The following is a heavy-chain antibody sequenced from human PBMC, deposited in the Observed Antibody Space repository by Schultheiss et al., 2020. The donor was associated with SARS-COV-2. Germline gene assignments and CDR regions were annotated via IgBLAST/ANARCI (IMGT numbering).Heavy chain of an antibody. CDR2: ISYDGSNK. D-gene: IGHD6-13*01. CDR3: ARGKRGSSVLTWDYYYYYGMDV. Sequence: GGSLRLSCAASAFTFSTYAMHWVRQAPGKGLEWVAVISYDGSNKYYADSVKGRFTISRDNSKNTLYLQMNSLRAEDTAVYYCARGKRGSSVLTWDYYYYYGMDVWGQGTTVTVSS. CDR1: AFTFSTYA. V-gene: IGHV3-30*08. J-gene: IGHJ6*02.